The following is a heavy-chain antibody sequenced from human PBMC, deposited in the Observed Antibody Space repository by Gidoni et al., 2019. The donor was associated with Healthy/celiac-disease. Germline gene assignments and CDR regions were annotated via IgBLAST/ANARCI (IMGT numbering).Heavy chain of an antibody. CDR2: IKQDGSEK. V-gene: IGHV3-7*01. D-gene: IGHD4-17*01. J-gene: IGHJ4*02. CDR3: ARTDDYGYFDY. Sequence: EVQLVESGGGLVQPGGSLRPSCAASGSPFSSYWMSWVRQAPGKGLEWVANIKQDGSEKYYVDSVKGRFTISRDNAKNSLYLQMNSLRAEDTAVYYCARTDDYGYFDYWGQGTLVTVSS. CDR1: GSPFSSYW.